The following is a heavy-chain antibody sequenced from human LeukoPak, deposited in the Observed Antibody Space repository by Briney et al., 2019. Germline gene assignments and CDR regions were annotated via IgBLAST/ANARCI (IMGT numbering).Heavy chain of an antibody. CDR2: INSDGSST. Sequence: GGSLRLSCAASGFTFSSYWMHWVRQAPGKGLVWVSRINSDGSSTSYADSVKGRFTISRDNAKNTLYLQMNSLRAEDTAVYYCARGHTLRSPSTVGWFDPWGQGTLVTVSS. V-gene: IGHV3-74*01. CDR1: GFTFSSYW. D-gene: IGHD4-17*01. J-gene: IGHJ5*02. CDR3: ARGHTLRSPSTVGWFDP.